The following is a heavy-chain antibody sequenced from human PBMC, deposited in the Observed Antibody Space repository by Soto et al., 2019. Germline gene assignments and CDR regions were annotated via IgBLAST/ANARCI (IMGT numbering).Heavy chain of an antibody. CDR1: GYTLTNYA. J-gene: IGHJ4*02. CDR2: INTYNGNS. CDR3: ARDCTGGSCFCIY. Sequence: ASVKVSCQASGYTLTNYAISWVLQAPGQGPEWMGWINTYNGNSNYAQKFQGRVTMTTDTSTNTAYMELRSLTSGDTAVYYCARDCTGGSCFCIYWGQGTLVTVSS. D-gene: IGHD2-15*01. V-gene: IGHV1-18*01.